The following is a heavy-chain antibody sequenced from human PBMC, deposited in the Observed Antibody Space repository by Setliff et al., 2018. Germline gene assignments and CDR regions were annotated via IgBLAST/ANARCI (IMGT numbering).Heavy chain of an antibody. D-gene: IGHD6-13*01. Sequence: GASVKVSCKASGYTFTDYYIHWVRQAPGQGLEWMGRINPNSGGTNYAQKFQGRVTMTRDTSISTAYMELSRLRSDDTAVYYCARVRSSSWLVVNWFDPWGQGTLVTVSS. V-gene: IGHV1-2*06. CDR2: INPNSGGT. J-gene: IGHJ5*02. CDR3: ARVRSSSWLVVNWFDP. CDR1: GYTFTDYY.